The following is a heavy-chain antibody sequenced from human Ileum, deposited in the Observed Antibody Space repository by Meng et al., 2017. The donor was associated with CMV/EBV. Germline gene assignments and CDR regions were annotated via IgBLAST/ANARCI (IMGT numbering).Heavy chain of an antibody. V-gene: IGHV3-49*04. Sequence: GESLKISCTASGFTFGDYAMSWVRQAPGKGLEWVGFIRSKAYGGTTEYAASVKGRFTISRDDSKSIAYLQMNSLKTEDTAVYYCTRDTSDCSSTSCHYYYYYGMDVWGQGTTVTVSS. D-gene: IGHD2-2*01. CDR1: GFTFGDYA. CDR2: IRSKAYGGTT. CDR3: TRDTSDCSSTSCHYYYYYGMDV. J-gene: IGHJ6*02.